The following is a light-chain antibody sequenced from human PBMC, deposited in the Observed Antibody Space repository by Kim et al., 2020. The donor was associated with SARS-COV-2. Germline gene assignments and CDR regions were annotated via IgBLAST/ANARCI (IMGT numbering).Light chain of an antibody. CDR2: LGS. CDR1: QSLLYSNGYNY. Sequence: DIAMTQSPLSLPVTPGEPASISCRSSQSLLYSNGYNYLDWYLQKPGQSPQLLIYLGSNRASGVPDRFSGSGSGTDFTLKISRVEAEDVGIYYCMQTVQAPFTFGPGTKVDIK. CDR3: MQTVQAPFT. J-gene: IGKJ3*01. V-gene: IGKV2-28*01.